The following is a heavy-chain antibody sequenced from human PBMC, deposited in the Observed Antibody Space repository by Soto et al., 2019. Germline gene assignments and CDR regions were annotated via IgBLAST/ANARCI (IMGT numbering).Heavy chain of an antibody. CDR3: ARDPGATYFAESPYYFAS. J-gene: IGHJ4*02. Sequence: QVQLVESGGGVVQPGRSLRLSCAASGFTFSSYAMHWVRQGPGKGLEWVAVISYDGSNKYYADSVKGRLTISRDNSKNTLYLHINSLRAEDTAVYYCARDPGATYFAESPYYFASWGQGTLVTVSS. CDR2: ISYDGSNK. V-gene: IGHV3-30*14. D-gene: IGHD3-9*01. CDR1: GFTFSSYA.